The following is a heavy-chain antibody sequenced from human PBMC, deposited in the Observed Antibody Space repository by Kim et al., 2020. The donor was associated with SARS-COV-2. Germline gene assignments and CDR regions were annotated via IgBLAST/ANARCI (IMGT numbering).Heavy chain of an antibody. J-gene: IGHJ4*02. D-gene: IGHD6-13*01. V-gene: IGHV5-51*01. CDR3: ARQGQQLVGDYLDY. CDR2: IYPGESDT. CDR1: GYRFTSYW. Sequence: GESLKISCKVSGYRFTSYWIAWVRQMPGKGLEWMGIIYPGESDTRYSPSLEGQVTISADKSINTAYLQWSSLKASDTATYYCARQGQQLVGDYLDYWGQGTLVTVYS.